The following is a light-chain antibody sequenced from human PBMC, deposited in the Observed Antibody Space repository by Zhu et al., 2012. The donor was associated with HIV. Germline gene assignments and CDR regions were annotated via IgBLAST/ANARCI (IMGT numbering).Light chain of an antibody. Sequence: DIQMTQSPSTLFASVGDRVTITCRASQNVYKWLAWYQQKPEKAPKLLIYETTHLETGVPSRFSGSGSKTEFTLTISSLQPDDFASYSCQQYYSPSYTFGQGTKLQIK. CDR3: QQYYSPSYT. V-gene: IGKV1-5*03. CDR1: QNVYKW. CDR2: ETT. J-gene: IGKJ2*01.